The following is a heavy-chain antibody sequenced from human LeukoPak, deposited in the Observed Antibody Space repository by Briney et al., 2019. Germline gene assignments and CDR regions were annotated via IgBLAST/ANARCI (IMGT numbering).Heavy chain of an antibody. CDR2: IYYSGST. CDR3: ARVPWGDYGDYRDY. CDR1: GGSISSGDYY. D-gene: IGHD4-17*01. V-gene: IGHV4-30-4*01. Sequence: PSETLSLTCTVSGGSISSGDYYWSWIRQPPGKGLEWIGYIYYSGSTYYNPSLKSRVTISVDTSKNQFSLKLSSVTAADTAVYYCARVPWGDYGDYRDYWGQGTLVTVSS. J-gene: IGHJ4*02.